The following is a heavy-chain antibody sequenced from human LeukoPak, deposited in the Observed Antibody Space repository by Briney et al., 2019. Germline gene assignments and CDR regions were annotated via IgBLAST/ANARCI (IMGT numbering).Heavy chain of an antibody. CDR1: GYTFTSYG. D-gene: IGHD2-8*01. J-gene: IGHJ4*02. Sequence: ASVKVSCKASGYTFTSYGISWVRQAPGQGLEWMGWISAYNGSTNYAQKLQGRVTMTTDTSTSTAYMELRSLRSDDTAVYYCAREGYCTNGVCYSDYWGQGTLVTVSS. CDR3: AREGYCTNGVCYSDY. CDR2: ISAYNGST. V-gene: IGHV1-18*01.